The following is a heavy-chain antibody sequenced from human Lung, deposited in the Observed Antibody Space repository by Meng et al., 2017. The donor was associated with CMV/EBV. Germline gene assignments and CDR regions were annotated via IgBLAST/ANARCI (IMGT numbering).Heavy chain of an antibody. CDR1: GASISSGGYS. Sequence: LTCAGAGASISSGGYSLSWIRQPPGKGLESIGYMYHSGTTYYNPSLERQISISLDESKNQFSLRLNSVTAADTAVYYCALGWDYFNYWGQGTLVTVSS. CDR3: ALGWDYFNY. D-gene: IGHD1-26*01. CDR2: MYHSGTT. J-gene: IGHJ4*02. V-gene: IGHV4-30-2*01.